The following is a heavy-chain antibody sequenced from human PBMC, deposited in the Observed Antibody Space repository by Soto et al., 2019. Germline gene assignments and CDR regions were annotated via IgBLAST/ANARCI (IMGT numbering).Heavy chain of an antibody. J-gene: IGHJ6*02. D-gene: IGHD6-6*01. CDR1: GGSFSGYY. V-gene: IGHV4-34*01. CDR3: ARIEARPYYYYGMDV. CDR2: INHSGST. Sequence: PSETLSLTCAVYGGSFSGYYWSWIRQPPGKGLEWNGEINHSGSTNYNPSLKSRVTISVDTSKNQFSLKLSSVTAADTAVYYCARIEARPYYYYGMDVWGQGTTVTVSS.